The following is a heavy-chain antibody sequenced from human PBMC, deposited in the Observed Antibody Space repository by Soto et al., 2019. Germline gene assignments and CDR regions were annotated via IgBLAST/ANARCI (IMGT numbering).Heavy chain of an antibody. CDR2: IYHTGTT. D-gene: IGHD3-10*01. V-gene: IGHV4-4*02. CDR3: AGSVHF. J-gene: IGHJ4*02. CDR1: GASINRDNW. Sequence: QVQLQESGPGLVNPSGTLSLTCAVSGASINRDNWWTWVRQPPGKGLEWIGDIYHTGTTNYDSSLKSRATISIDESKNHFSLFLNSVTAADTAVHYCAGSVHFWCQGTLVAVSS.